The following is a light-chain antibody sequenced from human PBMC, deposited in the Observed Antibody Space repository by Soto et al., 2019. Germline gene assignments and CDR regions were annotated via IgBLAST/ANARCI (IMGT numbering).Light chain of an antibody. J-gene: IGKJ2*01. CDR2: GAS. Sequence: EIVLTQSPGTLSLSPGERATLSCRASQSVSSSYLAWYQQKPGQAHRILIIGASSRATGIPAMFSGSGSGTDFTLTISRLEPEDFSVYYCQQYGSSPPYTFGQWTKLEMK. CDR1: QSVSSSY. V-gene: IGKV3-20*01. CDR3: QQYGSSPPYT.